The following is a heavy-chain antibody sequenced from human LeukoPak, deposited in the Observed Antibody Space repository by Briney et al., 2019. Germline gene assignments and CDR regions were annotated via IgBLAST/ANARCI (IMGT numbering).Heavy chain of an antibody. CDR1: GFTFSNAW. CDR2: IQSKTDSGTT. J-gene: IGHJ5*02. CDR3: TTELYCGGDCYPGA. D-gene: IGHD2-21*02. Sequence: TGGSLRLSCAASGFTFSNAWMSWVRQAPGKGLEWVGRIQSKTDSGTTDYAATVKGRFTISRDDSKNTLYLQMNSLKTDDTAVYYCTTELYCGGDCYPGAWGQGTLVTVSS. V-gene: IGHV3-15*01.